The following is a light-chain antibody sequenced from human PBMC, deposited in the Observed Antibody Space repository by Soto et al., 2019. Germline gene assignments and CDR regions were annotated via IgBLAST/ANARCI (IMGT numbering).Light chain of an antibody. V-gene: IGKV2-28*01. CDR1: QSLLHSDGYNY. J-gene: IGKJ5*01. CDR3: MQARSGQTGPRT. Sequence: IVMTQSPLSLPVTPGEPASISCRSSQSLLHSDGYNYLDWYLQKPGQSPQLLIYLGSNRASGVPDRFSGSGSGTDFTLKISRVEAEDVGIYYCMQARSGQTGPRTF. CDR2: LGS.